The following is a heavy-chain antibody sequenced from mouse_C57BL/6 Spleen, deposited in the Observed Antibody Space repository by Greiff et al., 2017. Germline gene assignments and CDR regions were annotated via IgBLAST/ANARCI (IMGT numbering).Heavy chain of an antibody. CDR1: GYSFTDYN. V-gene: IGHV1-39*01. CDR2: INPNYGTT. Sequence: EVKLQQSGPELVKPGASVKISCKASGYSFTDYNMNWVKQSNGKSLEWIGVINPNYGTTSYNQKFKGKATLTVDQSSSTAYMQLSSLTSEDSAVYYCARAYDYDGDWYFDVWGTGTTVTVSS. D-gene: IGHD2-4*01. CDR3: ARAYDYDGDWYFDV. J-gene: IGHJ1*03.